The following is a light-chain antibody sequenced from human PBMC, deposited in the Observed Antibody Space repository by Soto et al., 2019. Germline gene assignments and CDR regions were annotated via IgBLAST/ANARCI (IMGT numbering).Light chain of an antibody. CDR2: EAS. CDR3: QQDDNLYT. J-gene: IGKJ2*01. V-gene: IGKV1-5*01. CDR1: QNIGTR. Sequence: DIQMTQSPSTVSASVGDRVTITCRASQNIGTRLAWYQRKPGKAPKFLIYEASTLQIGVPSRFRGSGFGTEFTLAISSLQPDDFANYYCQQDDNLYTFGQGTNLEIK.